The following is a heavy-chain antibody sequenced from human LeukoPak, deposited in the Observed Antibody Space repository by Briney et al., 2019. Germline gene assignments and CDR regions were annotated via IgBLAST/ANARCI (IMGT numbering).Heavy chain of an antibody. J-gene: IGHJ4*02. CDR3: ARHGHHGDHAY. CDR1: GGSISSSTYY. D-gene: IGHD2-21*02. CDR2: IYYSGST. Sequence: PSETLSLTCSVSGGSISSSTYYWGWIRQPPGKGLEWIGSIYYSGSTYYNPSLKSRVTLSVDTSKSQFSLKLTSVTAADTAVYYCARHGHHGDHAYWGQGTLVTVSS. V-gene: IGHV4-39*01.